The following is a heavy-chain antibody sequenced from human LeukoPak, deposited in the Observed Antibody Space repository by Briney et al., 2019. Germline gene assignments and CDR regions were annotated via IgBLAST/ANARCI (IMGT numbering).Heavy chain of an antibody. CDR1: GYTFTSYA. V-gene: IGHV1-3*04. Sequence: GASVKVSCKASGYTFTSYAMHWVRQAPGQRLEWMGWINTGNGNTKYSQKFQGRVTITRDTSASTAYMELSSLRSEDTALYYCARTGYCSSASCRYYFDYWGQGTLVTVSS. CDR2: INTGNGNT. CDR3: ARTGYCSSASCRYYFDY. J-gene: IGHJ4*02. D-gene: IGHD2-2*01.